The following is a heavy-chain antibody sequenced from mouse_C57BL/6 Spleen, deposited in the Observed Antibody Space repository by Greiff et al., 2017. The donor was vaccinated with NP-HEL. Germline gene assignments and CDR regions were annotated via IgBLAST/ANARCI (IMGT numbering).Heavy chain of an antibody. J-gene: IGHJ4*01. CDR3: ARRGYGDAMDY. CDR2: IYPGDGDT. D-gene: IGHD3-1*01. Sequence: VKLMESGAELVKPGASVKISCKASGYAFSSYWMNWVKQRPGKGLEWIGQIYPGDGDTNYNGKFKGKATLTADKSSSTAYMQLSSLTSEDSAVYFCARRGYGDAMDYWGQGTSVTVSS. CDR1: GYAFSSYW. V-gene: IGHV1-80*01.